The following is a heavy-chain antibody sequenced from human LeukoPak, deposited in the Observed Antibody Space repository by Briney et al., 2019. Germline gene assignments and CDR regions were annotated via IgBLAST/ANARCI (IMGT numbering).Heavy chain of an antibody. J-gene: IGHJ4*02. V-gene: IGHV3-21*01. D-gene: IGHD4-17*01. CDR2: ISSSSSYI. CDR3: PRYYGDYVREFDY. Sequence: PGGSLRLSCAASGFTFSSYSMNWVRQAPGKGLEWVSSISSSSSYIYYADSVKGRFTISRDNAKNSLYLQMNSLRAEDTAVYYCPRYYGDYVREFDYWGQGTLVTVSS. CDR1: GFTFSSYS.